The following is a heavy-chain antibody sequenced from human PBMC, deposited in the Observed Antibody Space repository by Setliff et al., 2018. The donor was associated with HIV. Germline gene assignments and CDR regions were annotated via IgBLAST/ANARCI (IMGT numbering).Heavy chain of an antibody. D-gene: IGHD3-9*01. Sequence: ASVKVSCKASGYSLTSCDMSWMRQAPGQGLEWMGWINTNTGKPTYAQGFTGRYVFSLDTSVSAAYLQINSLKAEDSAVYYCASFSGYIDWSTHNWFDPWGQGTLVTVSS. CDR3: ASFSGYIDWSTHNWFDP. CDR1: GYSLTSCD. V-gene: IGHV7-4-1*02. J-gene: IGHJ5*02. CDR2: INTNTGKP.